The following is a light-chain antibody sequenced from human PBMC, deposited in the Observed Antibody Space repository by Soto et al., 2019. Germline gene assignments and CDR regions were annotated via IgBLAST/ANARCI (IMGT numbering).Light chain of an antibody. Sequence: DIVMTQSPLSLPVTPGEPASISCRSSQSLLHSNGYNYLDWYLQKPGQSPQLLIYLGSNRASGVPDRFSGSGSGTDFTLKISRVDAEDVGVYYCMQALPTPPWTFGQGTKVEIK. CDR2: LGS. CDR3: MQALPTPPWT. V-gene: IGKV2-28*01. CDR1: QSLLHSNGYNY. J-gene: IGKJ1*01.